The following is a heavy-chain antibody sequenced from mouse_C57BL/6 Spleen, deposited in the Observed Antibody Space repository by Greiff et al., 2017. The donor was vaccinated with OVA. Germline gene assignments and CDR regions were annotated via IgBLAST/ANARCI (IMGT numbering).Heavy chain of an antibody. Sequence: VQLQQSGAELVRPGASVKLSCKASGYTFTDYYINWVKQRPGQGLEWIARIYPGSGNTYYNEKFKGKATLTAEKSSSTAYMQLSSLTSEDSAVYFCARHYGSSLYYAMDYWGQGTSVTVSS. J-gene: IGHJ4*01. CDR3: ARHYGSSLYYAMDY. V-gene: IGHV1-76*01. D-gene: IGHD1-1*01. CDR2: IYPGSGNT. CDR1: GYTFTDYY.